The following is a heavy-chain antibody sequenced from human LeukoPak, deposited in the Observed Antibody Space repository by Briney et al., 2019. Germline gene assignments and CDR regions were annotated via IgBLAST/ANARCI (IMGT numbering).Heavy chain of an antibody. CDR1: GFPFSSYW. V-gene: IGHV3-7*04. J-gene: IGHJ4*02. CDR2: IKQDGSKK. Sequence: GGSLRLSCAASGFPFSSYWMTWVRQAPGKGLEWVANIKQDGSKKSYVDSVKGRFTVSRDNAKNSLYLQMNSLRAEDTAIYYCTRVGYIDEGIDYWGQGTLVTVSS. CDR3: TRVGYIDEGIDY. D-gene: IGHD5-24*01.